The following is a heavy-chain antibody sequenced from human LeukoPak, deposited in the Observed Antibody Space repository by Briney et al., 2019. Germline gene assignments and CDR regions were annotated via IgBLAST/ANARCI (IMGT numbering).Heavy chain of an antibody. V-gene: IGHV1-69*05. CDR3: ATPGPHYDILTGSYYYYMDV. Sequence: SVKVSCKASGGTFSSYPTRWVRQAPGQGLEWMGGIIQIFGTANYAQKCQGRVTITTDECTSTAYMELSSLRSEDTAVYYCATPGPHYDILTGSYYYYMDVWGKGTTVTVSS. CDR2: IIQIFGTA. CDR1: GGTFSSYP. J-gene: IGHJ6*03. D-gene: IGHD3-9*01.